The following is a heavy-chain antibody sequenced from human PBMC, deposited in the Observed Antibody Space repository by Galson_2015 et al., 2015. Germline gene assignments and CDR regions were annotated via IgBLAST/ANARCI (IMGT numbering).Heavy chain of an antibody. CDR1: GFTFSSYA. D-gene: IGHD2-2*01. J-gene: IGHJ6*02. V-gene: IGHV3-30-3*01. CDR3: ARAYCDRTTCYGMDV. Sequence: SLRLSCAASGFTFSSYAIHWVRQAPGKGLEWVAVISYDGSNKYYADSLKGRFTISRDNSKNMLYLQMNSLRAEDTAVYYCARAYCDRTTCYGMDVWGQGTTVTVSS. CDR2: ISYDGSNK.